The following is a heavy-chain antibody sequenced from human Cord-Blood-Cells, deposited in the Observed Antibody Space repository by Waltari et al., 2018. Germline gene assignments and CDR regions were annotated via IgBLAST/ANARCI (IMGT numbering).Heavy chain of an antibody. CDR3: ARALGWFDY. D-gene: IGHD7-27*01. V-gene: IGHV4-38-2*01. J-gene: IGHJ4*02. Sequence: QVQLQESGPGLVKPSETLSLTCAVSGYSISSGYYWGWIRQPPGKGLEWIGSIYHSGSTYYNQSLKSRVTISVDTSKNQFSLKLSSVTAADTAVYYCARALGWFDYWGQGTLVTVSS. CDR1: GYSISSGYY. CDR2: IYHSGST.